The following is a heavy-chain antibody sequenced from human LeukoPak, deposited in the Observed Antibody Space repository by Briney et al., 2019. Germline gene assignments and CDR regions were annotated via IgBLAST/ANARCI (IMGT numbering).Heavy chain of an antibody. CDR3: ARVVEDFWSAVDYFDY. V-gene: IGHV4-61*08. Sequence: SQTLSLTCTVSGGSISSGGYYWSWIRQPPGKGLEWVGYIYYSGSTNYNPSLKSRVTISVDTSKNQFSLKLSSVTAADTAVYYCARVVEDFWSAVDYFDYWGQGTLVTVSS. CDR2: IYYSGST. D-gene: IGHD3-3*01. J-gene: IGHJ4*02. CDR1: GGSISSGGYY.